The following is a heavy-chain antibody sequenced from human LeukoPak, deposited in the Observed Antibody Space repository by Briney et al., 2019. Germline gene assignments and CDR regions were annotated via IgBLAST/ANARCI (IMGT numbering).Heavy chain of an antibody. D-gene: IGHD6-19*01. CDR2: IGGSGGST. CDR3: AKPAVAGINWFDP. V-gene: IGHV3-23*01. J-gene: IGHJ5*02. CDR1: GFTFSSYA. Sequence: GGSLRLSCAASGFTFSSYAMTWVRQAPGKGPEWVSSIGGSGGSTYYADSVKGRFTISRDNSKNTLYLQMNSLRAEDTAVYYCAKPAVAGINWFDPWGQGTLVTVSS.